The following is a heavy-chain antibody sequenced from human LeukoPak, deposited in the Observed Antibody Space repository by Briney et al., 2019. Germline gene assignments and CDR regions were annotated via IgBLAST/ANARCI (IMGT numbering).Heavy chain of an antibody. J-gene: IGHJ6*02. Sequence: HPGGSLRLSCAASGFTFSSYGMHWVRQAPGKGLEWVAVISYDGSNKYYADSVKGRFTISRDNSKNTLYLQMNSLRAEDTAVYYCAKDHVVVTERKLYYYGMDVWGQGTTVTVSS. V-gene: IGHV3-30*18. CDR2: ISYDGSNK. D-gene: IGHD2-21*02. CDR3: AKDHVVVTERKLYYYGMDV. CDR1: GFTFSSYG.